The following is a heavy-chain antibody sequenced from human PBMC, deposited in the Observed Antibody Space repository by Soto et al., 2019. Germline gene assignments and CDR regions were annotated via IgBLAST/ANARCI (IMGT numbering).Heavy chain of an antibody. D-gene: IGHD3-22*01. CDR1: GYTFTSYG. Sequence: WASVKVSCKASGYTFTSYGISWVRQAPGQGLEWMGWISAYNGNTNYAQKLQGRVTMTTDTSTSTAYMELRSLRSDDTAVYYCAKTYYDSSGYYHEEYYFDYWGQGTLVTVSS. J-gene: IGHJ4*02. CDR2: ISAYNGNT. CDR3: AKTYYDSSGYYHEEYYFDY. V-gene: IGHV1-18*01.